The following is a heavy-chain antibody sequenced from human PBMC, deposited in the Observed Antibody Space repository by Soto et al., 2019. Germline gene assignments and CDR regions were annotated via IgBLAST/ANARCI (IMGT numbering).Heavy chain of an antibody. V-gene: IGHV3-23*01. Sequence: EVQLLESGGGLVQPGGSLRLSCAASGSTFATYTMSWVRQPPGKGLEWVSAITGSDGRTYYADSVKGRFTISRDNSKKTLYLQMNSLGAEDTAVYYCAKNSAAMSRVGLAYWGQGTLVTVSS. D-gene: IGHD6-25*01. CDR3: AKNSAAMSRVGLAY. J-gene: IGHJ4*02. CDR2: ITGSDGRT. CDR1: GSTFATYT.